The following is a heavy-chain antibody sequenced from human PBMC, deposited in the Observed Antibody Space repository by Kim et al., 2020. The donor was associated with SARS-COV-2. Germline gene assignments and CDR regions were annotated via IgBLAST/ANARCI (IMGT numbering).Heavy chain of an antibody. J-gene: IGHJ4*01. CDR3: AKERMVRGNSGWVFDY. CDR2: ISYDGSNE. D-gene: IGHD3-10*01. Sequence: GGSLRLSCAGSGFTFSSYGMHWVRQAPGKRLEWVAVISYDGSNEYYADSVKGRFTISRDNSKNTLYLEMNSLRAEDTAVYYCAKERMVRGNSGWVFDYWG. CDR1: GFTFSSYG. V-gene: IGHV3-30*18.